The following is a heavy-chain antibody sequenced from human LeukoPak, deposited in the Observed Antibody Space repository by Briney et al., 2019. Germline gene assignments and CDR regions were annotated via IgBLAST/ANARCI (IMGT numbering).Heavy chain of an antibody. V-gene: IGHV6-1*01. CDR1: GDIVSSNSAA. D-gene: IGHD6-13*01. CDR3: ARAPGSSWAAYGMDV. J-gene: IGHJ6*02. Sequence: SQTLSLTCAISGDIVSSNSAAWNWIRQSPSRGLEWLGRTYYRSKWYNDYTISVKSRITINPDTSKNQFSLQLNSVTPEDTAVYYCARAPGSSWAAYGMDVWGQGTTVTVSS. CDR2: TYYRSKWYN.